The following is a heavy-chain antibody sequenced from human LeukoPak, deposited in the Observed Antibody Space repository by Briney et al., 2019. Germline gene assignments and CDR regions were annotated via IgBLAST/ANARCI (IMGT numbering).Heavy chain of an antibody. J-gene: IGHJ4*02. D-gene: IGHD3-3*01. CDR3: ASGGYDFWSGYYF. V-gene: IGHV1-69*05. CDR1: GGTFSSYA. CDR2: IIPIFGTA. Sequence: SVKVSCKASGGTFSSYAISWVRQAPGQGLEWMGGIIPIFGTANYAQKFQGRVTITTDESTSTAYMELSSPRSEDTAVYYCASGGYDFWSGYYFWGQGTLVTVSS.